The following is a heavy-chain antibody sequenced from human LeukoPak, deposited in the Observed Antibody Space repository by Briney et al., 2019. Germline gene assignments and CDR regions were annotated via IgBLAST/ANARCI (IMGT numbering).Heavy chain of an antibody. V-gene: IGHV4-59*08. CDR1: GGSISSYY. CDR2: IYYSGRT. D-gene: IGHD3-10*01. J-gene: IGHJ6*03. CDR3: ARLEVYGSGSPPHYYMDV. Sequence: SETLSLTCTVSGGSISSYYWSWIRQPPGKGLEWIGYIYYSGRTNYNPSLKSRVTISVDTSKNQFSLKLSSVTAADTAVYYCARLEVYGSGSPPHYYMDVWGKGTTVTVSS.